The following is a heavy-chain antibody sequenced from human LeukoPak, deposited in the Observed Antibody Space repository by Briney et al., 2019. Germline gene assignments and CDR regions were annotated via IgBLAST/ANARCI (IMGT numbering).Heavy chain of an antibody. J-gene: IGHJ4*02. CDR2: ISSSSSYI. Sequence: GGSLRLSCAASGFTFSSYSMNWVRQAPGKGLEWVSSISSSSSYIYYADSVKGRFTISRDNAKNSLYLQMNSLRAEDTAVYYCARVDTNSGSYSFPLDYWGQGTLVTVSS. D-gene: IGHD1-26*01. CDR3: ARVDTNSGSYSFPLDY. CDR1: GFTFSSYS. V-gene: IGHV3-21*01.